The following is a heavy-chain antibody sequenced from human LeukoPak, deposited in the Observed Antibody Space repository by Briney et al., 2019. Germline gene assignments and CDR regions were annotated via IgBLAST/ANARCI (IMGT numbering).Heavy chain of an antibody. J-gene: IGHJ5*02. CDR3: ARSSRLNYYGSGSYYITSVRDWFDP. Sequence: PSETLSLTCTVSGGSISSSSYYWGWIRQPPGKGLEWIGSIYYSGSTYYNPSLKSRVTISVDTSKNQFSLKLSSVTAADTAVYYCARSSRLNYYGSGSYYITSVRDWFDPWGQGTLVTVSS. V-gene: IGHV4-39*07. D-gene: IGHD3-10*01. CDR2: IYYSGST. CDR1: GGSISSSSYY.